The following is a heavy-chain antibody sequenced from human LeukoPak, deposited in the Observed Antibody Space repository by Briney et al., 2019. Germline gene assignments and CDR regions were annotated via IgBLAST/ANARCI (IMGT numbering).Heavy chain of an antibody. Sequence: SETLSLTCTVSGGSISSYYWSWIRQPPGQGLEWIGYIYYSGSTNYNPSLKSRVTISVDTSKNQFSLKLSFVTAADPAVYYCARFLSDYYGSGSYSWFDPWGQGTLVTVSS. J-gene: IGHJ5*02. CDR1: GGSISSYY. CDR3: ARFLSDYYGSGSYSWFDP. CDR2: IYYSGST. D-gene: IGHD3-10*01. V-gene: IGHV4-59*01.